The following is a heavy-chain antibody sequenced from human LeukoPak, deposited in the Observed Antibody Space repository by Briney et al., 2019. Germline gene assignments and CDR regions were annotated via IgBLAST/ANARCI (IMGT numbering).Heavy chain of an antibody. D-gene: IGHD3/OR15-3a*01. CDR1: GFTFSRYA. CDR3: ARDSGFSGTQRGEY. V-gene: IGHV3-23*01. Sequence: GSLRLSCGASGFTFSRYAMSWVRQAPGKGLQWVSEIGGSGGAIYYADSVKGRFTISRDNSKNTLHLQMNSLRAEDTAVYYCARDSGFSGTQRGEYWGQGTLVTASS. J-gene: IGHJ4*02. CDR2: IGGSGGAI.